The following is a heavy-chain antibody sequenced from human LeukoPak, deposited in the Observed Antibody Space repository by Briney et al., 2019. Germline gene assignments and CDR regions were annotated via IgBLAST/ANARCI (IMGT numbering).Heavy chain of an antibody. D-gene: IGHD3-3*01. CDR1: GFTFGGYT. Sequence: PGGSLRLSCAASGFTFGGYTMHWFRQPPGRGLQWVSLITGDGGTTSYAGSVKGRFTISRDNSKNSLSPHMNSLRNEDTALYYCAKGHFGAGHYWGQGTLVTVSS. CDR2: ITGDGGTT. J-gene: IGHJ4*02. CDR3: AKGHFGAGHY. V-gene: IGHV3-43*02.